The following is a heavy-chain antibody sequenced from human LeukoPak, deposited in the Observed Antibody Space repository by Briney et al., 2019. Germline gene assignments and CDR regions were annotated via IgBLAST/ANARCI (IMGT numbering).Heavy chain of an antibody. Sequence: SETLSLTCTVSGGSIISSHYFWGWIRQPPGKGLEWIGSIYYSGTTYYNPSLKSRATISLNTSKNQFSLKLSSVTASDTAIYYCARRAGSYLGYWYFDLWGRGTLVTVSS. CDR2: IYYSGTT. V-gene: IGHV4-39*07. D-gene: IGHD1-26*01. CDR3: ARRAGSYLGYWYFDL. J-gene: IGHJ2*01. CDR1: GGSIISSHYF.